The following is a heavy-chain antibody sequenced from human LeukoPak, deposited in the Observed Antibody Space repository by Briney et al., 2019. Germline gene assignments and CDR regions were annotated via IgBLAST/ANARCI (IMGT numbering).Heavy chain of an antibody. V-gene: IGHV3-30*03. CDR1: GFTFSSYW. CDR3: ARDLETITGTIGYYYGLDV. J-gene: IGHJ6*01. CDR2: ISYDEGKE. D-gene: IGHD1-7*01. Sequence: PGGSLRLSCAASGFTFSSYWMHWVRQAPGKGLEWVAVISYDEGKEYYADSVKGRFTISRDNSKNTMFLQMNSLRAEDTAVYYCARDLETITGTIGYYYGLDVWGQGTTVTVSS.